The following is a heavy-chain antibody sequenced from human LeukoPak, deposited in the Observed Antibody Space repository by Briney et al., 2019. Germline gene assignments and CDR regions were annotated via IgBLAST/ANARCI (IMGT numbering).Heavy chain of an antibody. J-gene: IGHJ5*02. V-gene: IGHV4-38-2*02. CDR3: ARAFIAAAGNVWFDP. CDR1: GYSISSGYY. CDR2: IYHSGST. D-gene: IGHD6-13*01. Sequence: PSETLSLTCTVSGYSISSGYYWGWIRQPPGKGLEWIGSIYHSGSTYYNPSLKSRVTISVDTSKNQFSLKPSSVTAADTAVYYCARAFIAAAGNVWFDPWGQGTLVTVSS.